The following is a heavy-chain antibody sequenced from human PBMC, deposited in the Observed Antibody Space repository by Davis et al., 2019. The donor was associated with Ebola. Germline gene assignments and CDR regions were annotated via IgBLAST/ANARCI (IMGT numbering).Heavy chain of an antibody. V-gene: IGHV3-66*01. D-gene: IGHD6-19*01. CDR1: GFTFSSYA. CDR3: ARDHRSSGWKNYYYYGMDV. Sequence: PGGSLRLSCAASGFTFSSYAMSWVRQAPGKGLEWVSVIYSGGSTYYADSVKGRFTISRDNSKNTLYLQMNSLRAEDTAVYYCARDHRSSGWKNYYYYGMDVWGQGTTVTVSS. CDR2: IYSGGST. J-gene: IGHJ6*02.